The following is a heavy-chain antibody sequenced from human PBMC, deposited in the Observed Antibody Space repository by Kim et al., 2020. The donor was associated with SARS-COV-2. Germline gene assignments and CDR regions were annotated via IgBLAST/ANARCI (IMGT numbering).Heavy chain of an antibody. CDR2: T. V-gene: IGHV4-61*07. CDR3: ARRQIAAAFDY. J-gene: IGHJ4*02. D-gene: IGHD6-13*01. Sequence: TNYNPSPKGRVTISVDTSKHQFSLKLSSVTAADTAVYYCARRQIAAAFDYWGQGTLVTVSS.